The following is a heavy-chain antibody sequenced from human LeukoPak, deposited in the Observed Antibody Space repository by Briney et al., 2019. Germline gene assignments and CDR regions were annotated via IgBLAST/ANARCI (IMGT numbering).Heavy chain of an antibody. J-gene: IGHJ4*02. Sequence: ASVKVSCKASGGTFSGYAISWVRQAPGQGLEWMGGIIPIFGTATYAQKFQGRVTITADESTSTDYMELSSLRSEDTAVYYCARESRDGYNQRRYFDYWGQGTLVTVSS. CDR2: IIPIFGTA. CDR3: ARESRDGYNQRRYFDY. V-gene: IGHV1-69*01. CDR1: GGTFSGYA. D-gene: IGHD5-24*01.